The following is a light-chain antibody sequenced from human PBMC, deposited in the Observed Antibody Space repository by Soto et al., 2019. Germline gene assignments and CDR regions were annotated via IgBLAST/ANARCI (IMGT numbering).Light chain of an antibody. CDR1: QNIFTY. J-gene: IGKJ5*01. Sequence: EIVLTQSPGTLSLSPGERGTLSYRASQNIFTYVAWYQHRPGQAPRLLIYDASKRATGIPARFSGSGSGTDFTLTISSPEPEDSAVYYCQQRTNSLITFGRGTRLEIK. CDR3: QQRTNSLIT. CDR2: DAS. V-gene: IGKV3-11*01.